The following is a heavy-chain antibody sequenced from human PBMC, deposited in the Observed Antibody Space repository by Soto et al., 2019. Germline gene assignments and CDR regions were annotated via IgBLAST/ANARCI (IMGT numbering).Heavy chain of an antibody. J-gene: IGHJ6*03. D-gene: IGHD3-10*01. CDR2: INPNSGGT. CDR3: ARSSYYGSGTNYYYYYMDV. V-gene: IGHV1-2*04. Sequence: QVQLVQSGAEVKKPGASVKVSCKASGYTFTGYYMHWVRQAPGQGLEWMGWINPNSGGTNYAQKFQGWVTMTRDTAISTAYMELSRLRSDDTAVYYCARSSYYGSGTNYYYYYMDVWGKGTTVTVSS. CDR1: GYTFTGYY.